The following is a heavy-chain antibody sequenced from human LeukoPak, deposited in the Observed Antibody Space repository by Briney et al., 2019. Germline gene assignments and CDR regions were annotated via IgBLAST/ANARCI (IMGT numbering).Heavy chain of an antibody. CDR1: GYTFTSYD. D-gene: IGHD6-19*01. Sequence: ASVKVSCKASGYTFTSYDINWVRQATGQGLEWMGWMNPNSGNTGYAQKFQGRVTMTRNTSISTAYMELSSLRSEDTAVYYCARDPGYSSGWYGGDAFDIWGQGTMVTVSS. V-gene: IGHV1-8*01. J-gene: IGHJ3*02. CDR2: MNPNSGNT. CDR3: ARDPGYSSGWYGGDAFDI.